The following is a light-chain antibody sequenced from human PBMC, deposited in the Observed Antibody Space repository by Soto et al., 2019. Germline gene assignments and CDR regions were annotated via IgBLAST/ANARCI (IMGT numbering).Light chain of an antibody. J-gene: IGLJ2*01. Sequence: QSVLTQPPSASRTPGQRVFISCSGSSXNIGGTNYAYWYQQLPGAAPKLLMHSNNLRPSGVPERISGSKSGTSASLAISGLRSGDEAVYYCASWDDRLGAVIFGGGTKVTVL. CDR3: ASWDDRLGAVI. V-gene: IGLV1-47*02. CDR1: SXNIGGTNY. CDR2: SNN.